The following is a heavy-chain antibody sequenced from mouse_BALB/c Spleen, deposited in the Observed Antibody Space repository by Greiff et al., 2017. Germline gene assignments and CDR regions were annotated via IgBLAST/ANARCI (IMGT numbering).Heavy chain of an antibody. D-gene: IGHD2-3*01. J-gene: IGHJ4*01. V-gene: IGHV5-9-4*01. CDR1: GFTFSSYA. CDR2: ISSGGSYT. Sequence: DVMLVESGGGLVKPGGSLKLSCAASGFTFSSYAMSWVRQSPEKRLEWVAEISSGGSYTYYPDTVTGRFTISRDNAKNTLYLEMSSLRSEDTAMYYCARGGYYVKYYAMDYWGQGTSVTVSS. CDR3: ARGGYYVKYYAMDY.